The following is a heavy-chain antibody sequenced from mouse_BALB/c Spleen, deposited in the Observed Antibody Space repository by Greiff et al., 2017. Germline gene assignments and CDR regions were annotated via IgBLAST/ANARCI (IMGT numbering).Heavy chain of an antibody. CDR2: INPSSGYT. Sequence: VQLQESGAELARPGASVKMSCKASGYTFTSYTMHWVKQRPGQGLEWIGYINPSSGYTNYNQKFKDKATLTADKSSSTAYMQLSSLTSEDSAVYYCARRRTSGRDYAMDYWGQGTSVTVSS. CDR3: ARRRTSGRDYAMDY. V-gene: IGHV1-4*01. J-gene: IGHJ4*01. CDR1: GYTFTSYT. D-gene: IGHD1-1*01.